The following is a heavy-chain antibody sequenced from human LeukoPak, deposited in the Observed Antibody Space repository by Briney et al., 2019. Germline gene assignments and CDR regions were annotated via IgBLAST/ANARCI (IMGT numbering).Heavy chain of an antibody. CDR3: ARDISPRKTELLWFGEFNGGFDP. V-gene: IGHV4-59*01. CDR2: IYYSGST. CDR1: GGSISSYY. Sequence: SETLSLTCTVSGGSISSYYWSWIRQPPGKGLEWIGYIYYSGSTNYNPSLKSRVTISVDTSKNQFSLKLSSVTAADTAVYYCARDISPRKTELLWFGEFNGGFDPWGQGTLVTVSS. D-gene: IGHD3-10*01. J-gene: IGHJ5*02.